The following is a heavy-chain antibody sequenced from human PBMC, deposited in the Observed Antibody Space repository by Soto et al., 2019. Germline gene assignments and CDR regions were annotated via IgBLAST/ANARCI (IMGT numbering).Heavy chain of an antibody. CDR3: VHSHVLRWFGCDS. J-gene: IGHJ4*02. CDR2: MYWDDDK. CDR1: ELSLSTSGVG. D-gene: IGHD3-10*01. V-gene: IGHV2-5*02. Sequence: QITLKESGPTLVEPTQTLTLTCTFSELSLSTSGVGVGWIRQPPGKALEWLALMYWDDDKRYSPSLKSRLTVNEVTSHNQVVLTMTNMAPVDTATQYCVHSHVLRWFGCDSWGQGTLVTVPS.